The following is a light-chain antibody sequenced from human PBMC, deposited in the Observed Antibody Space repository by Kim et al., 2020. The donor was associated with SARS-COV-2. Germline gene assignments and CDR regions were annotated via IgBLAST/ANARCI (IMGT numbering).Light chain of an antibody. CDR2: DAS. Sequence: EIVMTQSPATLSVSPGERATLSCRASQSISINLAWYQHKPGQAPRLLIYDASTRATGIPARFTGSGSGKEFTLTISSLQSEDFAVYYCQQYFNWRTFGQGTKVDIK. CDR1: QSISIN. CDR3: QQYFNWRT. J-gene: IGKJ1*01. V-gene: IGKV3-15*01.